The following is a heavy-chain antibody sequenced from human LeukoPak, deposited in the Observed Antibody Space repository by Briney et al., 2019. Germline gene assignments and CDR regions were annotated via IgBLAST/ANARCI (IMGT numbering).Heavy chain of an antibody. J-gene: IGHJ6*03. CDR2: IYYSGST. CDR3: ARITRDSYYYYYMDV. Sequence: ASETLSLTCTVSGGSISSYYWSWIRQPPGKGLEWIGYIYYSGSTNYNPSLKSRVTISVDTSKNQFSLKLSSVTAADTAVYYCARITRDSYYYYYMDVWGKGTTVTVSS. CDR1: GGSISSYY. V-gene: IGHV4-59*01.